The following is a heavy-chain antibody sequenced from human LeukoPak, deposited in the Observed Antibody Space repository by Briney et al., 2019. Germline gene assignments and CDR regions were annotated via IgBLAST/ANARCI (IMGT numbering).Heavy chain of an antibody. CDR3: VRGVWSDY. Sequence: PGGSLRLSCAASGFSFSKYWMNWGRQAPGKGLVWVSRINGDGSMTGYAGSVKGRFTISRDNANNTLCLQMNSLRAEDTGLYYCVRGVWSDYWGQGTLVTVSS. D-gene: IGHD6-19*01. CDR2: INGDGSMT. J-gene: IGHJ4*02. V-gene: IGHV3-74*01. CDR1: GFSFSKYW.